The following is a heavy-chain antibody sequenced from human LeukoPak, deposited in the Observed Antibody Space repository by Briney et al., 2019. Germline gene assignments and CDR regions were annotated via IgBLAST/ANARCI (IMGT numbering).Heavy chain of an antibody. V-gene: IGHV4-39*07. Sequence: SETLSLTCTVSGGSISSSSYYWGWIRQPPGKGLEWIGGIYYSGSTYYNPSLKSRVTISVDTSKNQFSLKLSSVTAADTAVYYCARVARLRSHYFDYWGQGTLVTVSS. CDR3: ARVARLRSHYFDY. CDR1: GGSISSSSYY. CDR2: IYYSGST. J-gene: IGHJ4*02. D-gene: IGHD5-12*01.